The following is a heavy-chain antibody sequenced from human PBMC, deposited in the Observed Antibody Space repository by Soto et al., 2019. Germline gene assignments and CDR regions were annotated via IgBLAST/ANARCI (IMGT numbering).Heavy chain of an antibody. D-gene: IGHD6-19*01. J-gene: IGHJ4*02. V-gene: IGHV1-18*01. CDR3: ARGLKWLVQDY. CDR2: ISAYNGNT. CDR1: GYTFTSYG. Sequence: QVQLVQSGAEVKKPGASVKVSCKASGYTFTSYGISWVRQAPGQGLEWMGWISAYNGNTNYAQKPKGRVTMTTDTTTSTAYTELRSLRADDTAVYYGARGLKWLVQDYWGQGTLVTVSS.